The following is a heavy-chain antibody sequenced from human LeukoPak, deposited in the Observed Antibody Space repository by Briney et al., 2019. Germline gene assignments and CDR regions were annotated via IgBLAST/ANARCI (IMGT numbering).Heavy chain of an antibody. CDR3: TRDSGDWGSDYFDY. J-gene: IGHJ4*02. CDR2: IRGKGYGGTR. V-gene: IGHV3-49*04. D-gene: IGHD3-10*01. Sequence: PGGSLRLSCTASGFTFGDYAMSWVRQAPGKGLEWVGFIRGKGYGGTREYAASVEGRFTISRDDSKSIAYLQMNSLKTEDTAVYYCTRDSGDWGSDYFDYWGQGTLVTVSS. CDR1: GFTFGDYA.